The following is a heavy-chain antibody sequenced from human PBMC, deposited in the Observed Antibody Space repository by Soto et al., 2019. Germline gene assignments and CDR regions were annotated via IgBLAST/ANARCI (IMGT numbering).Heavy chain of an antibody. V-gene: IGHV4-59*12. CDR2: IYFTGST. CDR1: GGSISSYY. Sequence: SSETLSLTCTVSGGSISSYYWSWIRQPPGKGLEWIGYIYFTGSTNYNPSLKSRVTISVDTSKNQFSLKLTSVTAADTAVYYCARFFPCSDGSCALDYWGQGTLVTVSS. D-gene: IGHD2-15*01. CDR3: ARFFPCSDGSCALDY. J-gene: IGHJ4*02.